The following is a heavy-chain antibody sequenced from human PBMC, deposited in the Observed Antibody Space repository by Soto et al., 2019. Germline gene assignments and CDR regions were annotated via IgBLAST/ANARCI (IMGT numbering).Heavy chain of an antibody. CDR1: GYTFVDYF. J-gene: IGHJ6*02. CDR3: ANSSAAPPDYYYGMDV. CDR2: ISLRHHST. V-gene: IGHV1-46*01. Sequence: ASVKVSCKTSGYTFVDYFIHWVRQAPGQGLEWMGIISLRHHSTSYAQKFQDRLSVTRDPSSTTIYMELSSLRSEDTAVYYCANSSAAPPDYYYGMDVWGQGTTVTVSS. D-gene: IGHD6-13*01.